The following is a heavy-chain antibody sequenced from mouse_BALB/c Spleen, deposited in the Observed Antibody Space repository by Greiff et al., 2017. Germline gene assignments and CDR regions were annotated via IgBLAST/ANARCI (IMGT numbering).Heavy chain of an antibody. CDR3: ARRGPYYGNSYAMDY. D-gene: IGHD2-10*01. CDR1: GFNIKDYY. Sequence: EVQLQQSGAELVRSGASVKLSCTASGFNIKDYYMHWVKQRPEQGLEWIGRIDPANGNTKYDPKFQGKATITADTSSNTAYLQLSSLTSEDTAVYYCARRGPYYGNSYAMDYWGQGTSVTVSS. CDR2: IDPANGNT. J-gene: IGHJ4*01. V-gene: IGHV14-3*02.